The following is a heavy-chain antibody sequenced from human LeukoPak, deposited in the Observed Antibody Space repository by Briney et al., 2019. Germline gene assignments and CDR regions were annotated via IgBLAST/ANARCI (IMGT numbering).Heavy chain of an antibody. D-gene: IGHD3-10*01. J-gene: IGHJ3*02. Sequence: PGGSLRLSCAASGFTFSSYSMNWVRQAPGKGLEWVSSISSSSSYIYYADSVKGRFTISRDNAKNSLYLQMNSLRAEDTAVYYCAREVPNYYGSGSYFGGDAFDIWGQGTMVTVSS. CDR3: AREVPNYYGSGSYFGGDAFDI. CDR1: GFTFSSYS. V-gene: IGHV3-21*01. CDR2: ISSSSSYI.